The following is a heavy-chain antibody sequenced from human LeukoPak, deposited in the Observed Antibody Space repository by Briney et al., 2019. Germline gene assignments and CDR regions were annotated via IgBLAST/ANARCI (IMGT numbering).Heavy chain of an antibody. V-gene: IGHV3-21*01. J-gene: IGHJ4*02. CDR1: GFTFSSYS. CDR3: ARGRRQDY. Sequence: GSLRLSCAASGFTFSSYSMNWVRQAPGKGLEWVSSISSSSSYMYYADSVKGRFTISRDNAKNSLYLQMNSLRAEDTAVYYCARGRRQDYWGQGTLVTVSS. CDR2: ISSSSSYM.